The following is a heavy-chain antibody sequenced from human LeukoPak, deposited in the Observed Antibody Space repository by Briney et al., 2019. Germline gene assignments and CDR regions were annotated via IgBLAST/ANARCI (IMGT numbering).Heavy chain of an antibody. D-gene: IGHD3-22*01. Sequence: GGSLRLSCAAPGFTFSSYAMHWVRQAPGKGLEWVAVISYDGSYKYYADSVKGRFTISRDNSKNTLYLQMSSLRAEDTAVYYYARDGGYYYDTWGQGTLVTVSS. V-gene: IGHV3-30*04. CDR3: ARDGGYYYDT. CDR1: GFTFSSYA. J-gene: IGHJ4*02. CDR2: ISYDGSYK.